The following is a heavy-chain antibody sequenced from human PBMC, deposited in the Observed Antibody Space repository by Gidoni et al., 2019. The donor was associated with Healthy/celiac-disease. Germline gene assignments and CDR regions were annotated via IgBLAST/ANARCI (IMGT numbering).Heavy chain of an antibody. CDR3: ARRPVGEVGRYYFDY. V-gene: IGHV4-39*01. Sequence: QLQLQESGPGLVQPSGTLSLTCTVSGGSINSSSYYWGWIRQPPGKGLEWIGSIYYSGSTYYNPSLKSRVTISVDTSKNQFSLKLSSVTAADTAVYYCARRPVGEVGRYYFDYWGQGTLVTVSS. CDR2: IYYSGST. CDR1: GGSINSSSYY. D-gene: IGHD3-16*01. J-gene: IGHJ4*02.